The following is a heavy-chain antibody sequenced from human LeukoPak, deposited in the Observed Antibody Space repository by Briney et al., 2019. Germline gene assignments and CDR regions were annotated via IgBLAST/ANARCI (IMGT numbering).Heavy chain of an antibody. CDR1: GFTFSSYE. CDR3: ARDQTWFGELLWFDP. Sequence: PGGSLRLSCAASGFTFSSYEMNWVRQAPGKGLEWVSYISSSSSTIYYADSVKGRFTISRDNAKNSLYLQMNSLRAEDTAVYYCARDQTWFGELLWFDPWGQGTLVTVSS. D-gene: IGHD3-10*01. V-gene: IGHV3-48*03. J-gene: IGHJ5*02. CDR2: ISSSSSTI.